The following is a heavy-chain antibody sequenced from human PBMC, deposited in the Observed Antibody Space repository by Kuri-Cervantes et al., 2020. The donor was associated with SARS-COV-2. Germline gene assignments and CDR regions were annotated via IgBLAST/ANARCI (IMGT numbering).Heavy chain of an antibody. D-gene: IGHD5-12*01. Sequence: GESLKISCAASGFTFSSYATSWVRQAPGKGLEWVSAISGSGGSTYYADSVKGRFTISRDNSKNTLYLQMNSLRAEDTAVYYCAKSGYDFPNPHDAFDIWGQGTMVTVSS. V-gene: IGHV3-23*01. J-gene: IGHJ3*02. CDR2: ISGSGGST. CDR1: GFTFSSYA. CDR3: AKSGYDFPNPHDAFDI.